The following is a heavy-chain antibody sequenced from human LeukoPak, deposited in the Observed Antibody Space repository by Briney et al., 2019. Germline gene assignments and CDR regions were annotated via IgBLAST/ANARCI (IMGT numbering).Heavy chain of an antibody. D-gene: IGHD2-15*01. J-gene: IGHJ4*02. CDR3: ARGYCSGGSCYHFES. Sequence: ASVKVSCKTSGYRFSDYYMHWVRQAPGQGLEWMGGVNCNSGGTHYAQKFEGWVTMTRDTSISTAYMELSRLKYDDTAIYYCARGYCSGGSCYHFESWGQGTQVTVSS. V-gene: IGHV1-2*04. CDR1: GYRFSDYY. CDR2: VNCNSGGT.